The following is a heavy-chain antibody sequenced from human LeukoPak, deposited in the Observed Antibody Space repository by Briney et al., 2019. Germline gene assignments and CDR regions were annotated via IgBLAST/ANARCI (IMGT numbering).Heavy chain of an antibody. CDR2: ITGGGDST. V-gene: IGHV3-23*01. Sequence: PGGSLRLSCAASGFTFSSYAMSWVRQAPGKGLEWVSAITGGGDSTYYADSVKGRFTISRDNSKDTLNLQMNSLRAEDTAVYYCAKGPARCCGPSCYYYYYMDVWGKGTTVTVFS. CDR3: AKGPARCCGPSCYYYYYMDV. J-gene: IGHJ6*03. D-gene: IGHD2-15*01. CDR1: GFTFSSYA.